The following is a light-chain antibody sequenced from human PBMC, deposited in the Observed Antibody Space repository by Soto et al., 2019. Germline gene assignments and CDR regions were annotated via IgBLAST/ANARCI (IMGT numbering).Light chain of an antibody. Sequence: QAVVTQEPSLTVSPGGTVTLTCASSTGPVTSGFYPHWVQQKPGQAPRTLIYSTTNKPSWTPARFSGSLLGGKAALTLSGVQPEDEADYYCLLYYGGSYVFGAGTQLTVL. V-gene: IGLV7-43*01. CDR3: LLYYGGSYV. J-gene: IGLJ1*01. CDR2: STT. CDR1: TGPVTSGFY.